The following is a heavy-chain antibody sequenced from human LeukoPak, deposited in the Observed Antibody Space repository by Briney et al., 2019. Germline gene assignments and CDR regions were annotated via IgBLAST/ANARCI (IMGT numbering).Heavy chain of an antibody. Sequence: GGSLRLSCAASGFTFSSYAMSWVRQAPGKGLEWVSAISGSGGSTYYADSVKSRFTISRDNSKNTLYLQMNSLRAEDTAVYYCALGYCSSTSCPNWFDPWGQGTLVTVSS. CDR1: GFTFSSYA. D-gene: IGHD2-2*03. J-gene: IGHJ5*02. CDR2: ISGSGGST. CDR3: ALGYCSSTSCPNWFDP. V-gene: IGHV3-23*01.